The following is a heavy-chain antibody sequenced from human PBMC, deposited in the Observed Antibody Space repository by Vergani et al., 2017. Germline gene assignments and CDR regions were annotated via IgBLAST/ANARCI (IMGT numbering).Heavy chain of an antibody. CDR1: GYTFTGYY. Sequence: QVQLVQSGAEVKKPGASVKVSCKASGYTFTGYYMHWVRQAPGQGLEWMGWINPNSGGTNYAQKFQGRVTMTRDTSISTAYMGLSRLRSDDTAVYYCARARRGPERAAAGMSNNWFDPWGQGTLVTVSS. D-gene: IGHD6-13*01. V-gene: IGHV1-2*02. J-gene: IGHJ5*02. CDR3: ARARRGPERAAAGMSNNWFDP. CDR2: INPNSGGT.